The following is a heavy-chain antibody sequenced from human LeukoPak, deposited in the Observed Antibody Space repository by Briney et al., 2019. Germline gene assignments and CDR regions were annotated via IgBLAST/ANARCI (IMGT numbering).Heavy chain of an antibody. D-gene: IGHD3-22*01. CDR1: GFTFGDYG. CDR2: SRSKAYGGTT. CDR3: TRVDSTDYYFDS. V-gene: IGHV3-49*04. Sequence: GGSLRLSCTASGFTFGDYGMIWVRQSPGKGLEWVGFSRSKAYGGTTEYAASVKGRFSISRDDSNSIAYLQMNSLKTEDTAVYYCTRVDSTDYYFDSWGQGTLVTVSS. J-gene: IGHJ4*02.